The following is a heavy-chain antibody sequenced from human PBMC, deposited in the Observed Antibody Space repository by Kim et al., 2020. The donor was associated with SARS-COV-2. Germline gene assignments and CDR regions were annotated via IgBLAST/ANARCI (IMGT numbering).Heavy chain of an antibody. CDR1: GFTFSDYY. V-gene: IGHV3-11*05. Sequence: GGSLRLSCAASGFTFSDYYMSWIRQAPGKGLEWVSSISSSSSYTNYADSGKGRFTISRDNAKNSLYLQMNSLRAEDTAVYYCARAWELLNWFDPWGQGTLVTVSS. CDR3: ARAWELLNWFDP. D-gene: IGHD1-26*01. CDR2: ISSSSSYT. J-gene: IGHJ5*02.